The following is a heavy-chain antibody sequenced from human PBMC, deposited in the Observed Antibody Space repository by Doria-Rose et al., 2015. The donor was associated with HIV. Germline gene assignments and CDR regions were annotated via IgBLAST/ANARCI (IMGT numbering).Heavy chain of an antibody. D-gene: IGHD6-13*01. CDR1: GVSLSSPGMG. Sequence: QESGPVLVKPTETLTLTCTVSGVSLSSPGMGVSWIRQPPGKALEWLANIFSDDDRSYNTSLKSRLTISRDTSKSQVVLTMTDMDPVDTATYYCARIKSSRWYHKYYFDFWGQGTLVIVSA. J-gene: IGHJ4*02. V-gene: IGHV2-26*01. CDR3: ARIKSSRWYHKYYFDF. CDR2: IFSDDDR.